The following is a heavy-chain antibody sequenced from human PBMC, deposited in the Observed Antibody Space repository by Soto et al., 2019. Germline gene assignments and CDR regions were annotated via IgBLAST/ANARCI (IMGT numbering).Heavy chain of an antibody. CDR3: ARFGDYSRYYYYGMDV. CDR1: GGSISCGDYY. J-gene: IGHJ6*02. D-gene: IGHD4-17*01. CDR2: IYYSGST. V-gene: IGHV4-30-4*01. Sequence: PSETLSLTCTVSGGSISCGDYYWSWIRQPPGKGLEWIGYIYYSGSTYYNPPLKSRVTISVDTSKNQFSLKLSSVTAADTAVYYCARFGDYSRYYYYGMDVWGQGTTVTV.